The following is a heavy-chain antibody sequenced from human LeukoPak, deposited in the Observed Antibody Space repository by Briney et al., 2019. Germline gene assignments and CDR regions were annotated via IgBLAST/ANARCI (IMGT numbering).Heavy chain of an antibody. D-gene: IGHD3-16*01. Sequence: PGGSLRLSCAASGFTFSNSAMSWVRQAPGKGLEWVSTIGGTGVRTYYADSVKGRFTISRDNSKNTLYLQINSLRAEDTAVYFCAKDRLGGPYFFHYWGQGTLVTVSS. V-gene: IGHV3-23*01. J-gene: IGHJ4*02. CDR2: IGGTGVRT. CDR3: AKDRLGGPYFFHY. CDR1: GFTFSNSA.